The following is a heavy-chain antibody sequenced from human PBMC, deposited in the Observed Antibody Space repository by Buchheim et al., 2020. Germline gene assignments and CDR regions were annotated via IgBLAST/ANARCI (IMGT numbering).Heavy chain of an antibody. D-gene: IGHD3-9*01. V-gene: IGHV3-21*01. CDR3: ASLPRGYFDWQSDY. CDR2: ISSSSSYI. Sequence: EVPVVESGGGLVKPGGSLRLSCAASGFTFSDYSMNWVRQAPGKGLEWVSSISSSSSYIYYADSVQGRFTISRDNAKKSLYLQMNSLRAEDTAVYYCASLPRGYFDWQSDYWGQGTL. J-gene: IGHJ4*02. CDR1: GFTFSDYS.